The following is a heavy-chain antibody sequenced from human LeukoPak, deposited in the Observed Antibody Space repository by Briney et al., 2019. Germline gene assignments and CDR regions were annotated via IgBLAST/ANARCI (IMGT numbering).Heavy chain of an antibody. J-gene: IGHJ4*02. D-gene: IGHD3-22*01. CDR1: GFTFSGYA. CDR3: AKGLYYDSSGYYEY. Sequence: PGGSLRLSCAASGFTFSGYAMHWVRQAPGKGLEFVSAISSNGVNTYYANSVKGRFTISRDNSKNTLHLQMNSLRAEDTAVYYCAKGLYYDSSGYYEYWGQGTLVTVSS. V-gene: IGHV3-64*01. CDR2: ISSNGVNT.